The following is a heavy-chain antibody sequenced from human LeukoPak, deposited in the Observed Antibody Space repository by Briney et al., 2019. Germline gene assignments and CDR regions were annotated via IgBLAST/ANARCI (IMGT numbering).Heavy chain of an antibody. CDR1: GGSISSSSYY. CDR2: IYYSGST. J-gene: IGHJ5*02. V-gene: IGHV4-39*01. D-gene: IGHD3-10*01. CDR3: ARLNLKRITMVRGVFDP. Sequence: SETLSLTCTVSGGSISSSSYYWGWIRQHAGKGLEWMGSIYYSGSTYYNPSLKSRVTISVDTSKNQFSLKLSSVTAADTAVYYCARLNLKRITMVRGVFDPWGQGTLVTVSS.